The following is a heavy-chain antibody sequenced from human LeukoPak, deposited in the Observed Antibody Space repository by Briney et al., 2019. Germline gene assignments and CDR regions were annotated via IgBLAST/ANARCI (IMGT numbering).Heavy chain of an antibody. D-gene: IGHD3-9*01. J-gene: IGHJ4*02. Sequence: ASVKVSCNASGYTFTSYGINWVRQAPGQGLEWMGWISTDNGNTNYAQKLQGRVTMTTDTSTSTAYMERRSLKSDDTAVYYCARVRRDGYYDSSTGPLGGWGQGTLVTVSS. V-gene: IGHV1-18*01. CDR2: ISTDNGNT. CDR3: ARVRRDGYYDSSTGPLGG. CDR1: GYTFTSYG.